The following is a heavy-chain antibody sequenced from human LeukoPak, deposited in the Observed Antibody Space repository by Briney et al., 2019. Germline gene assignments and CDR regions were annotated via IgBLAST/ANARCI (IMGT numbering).Heavy chain of an antibody. V-gene: IGHV1-46*04. CDR2: INPSGGST. CDR3: ARLSYGGGGYFDY. Sequence: GASVKVSCKASGYTFTNYYMHWVRQAPGRGLEWMGIINPSGGSTSYAQKLQGRVTMTRDTSTSTVYMELSSLRSEDTAVYYWARLSYGGGGYFDYWGQGTLVTVSS. J-gene: IGHJ4*02. CDR1: GYTFTNYY. D-gene: IGHD5-18*01.